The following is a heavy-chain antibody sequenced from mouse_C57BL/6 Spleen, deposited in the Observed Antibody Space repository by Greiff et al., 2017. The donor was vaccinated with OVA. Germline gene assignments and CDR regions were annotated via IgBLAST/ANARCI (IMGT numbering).Heavy chain of an antibody. CDR3: ARHGSSPFAY. CDR1: GYSFTGYY. D-gene: IGHD1-1*01. J-gene: IGHJ3*01. V-gene: IGHV1-42*01. Sequence: VQLQQSGPELVKPGASVKISCKASGYSFTGYYMNWVKQSPEKSLEWIGEINPSTGGTTYNQKFKAKATLTVDKSSSTAYMQLKSLTAEDSAVYDCARHGSSPFAYWGQGTLVTVSA. CDR2: INPSTGGT.